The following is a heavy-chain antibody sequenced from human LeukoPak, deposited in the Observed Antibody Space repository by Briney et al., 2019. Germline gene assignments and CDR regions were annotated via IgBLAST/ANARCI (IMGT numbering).Heavy chain of an antibody. CDR3: ARTLYYYDSSGYCRSHCFDY. V-gene: IGHV4-4*07. CDR1: GGSISSYY. D-gene: IGHD3-22*01. J-gene: IGHJ4*02. CDR2: IYTSGST. Sequence: PSETLSLTCTVSGGSISSYYWSWIRQPAGKGLEWIGRIYTSGSTNYNHSLKSRVTMSVDRYKNQFSLRLSSVTAADTAVYYCARTLYYYDSSGYCRSHCFDYWGQGTLVTVSS.